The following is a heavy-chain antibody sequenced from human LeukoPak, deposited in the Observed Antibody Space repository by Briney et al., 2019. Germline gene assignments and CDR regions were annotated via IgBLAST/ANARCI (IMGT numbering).Heavy chain of an antibody. CDR3: VRLYSSSTDY. CDR1: GGTFSRYA. D-gene: IGHD6-13*01. Sequence: ASVKVSCKASGGTFSRYAISWVRQAPGQGLEWMGGIIPIFGTANYAQKFQGRVTITADKSTSTAYMELSSLRSEDTAVYYCVRLYSSSTDYWGQGTLVTVSS. V-gene: IGHV1-69*06. CDR2: IIPIFGTA. J-gene: IGHJ4*02.